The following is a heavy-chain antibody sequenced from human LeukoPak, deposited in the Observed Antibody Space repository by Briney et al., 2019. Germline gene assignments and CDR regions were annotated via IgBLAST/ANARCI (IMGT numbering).Heavy chain of an antibody. V-gene: IGHV4-59*01. Sequence: SETLSLTCTVSGGSISSFSWSWIRQPPGKGLEWIGYIYSSGSTTYSPSLKSRVTISVDTSKNQFSLKLNSVTAADTAVYYCERGRKRFDPWGQGTLVTVSS. CDR1: GGSISSFS. J-gene: IGHJ5*02. CDR2: IYSSGST. CDR3: ERGRKRFDP.